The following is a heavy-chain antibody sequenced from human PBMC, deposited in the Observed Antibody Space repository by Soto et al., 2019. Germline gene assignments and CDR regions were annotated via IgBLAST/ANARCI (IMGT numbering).Heavy chain of an antibody. V-gene: IGHV3-7*01. CDR1: GFTFSSYW. CDR2: IKQDGSEK. D-gene: IGHD4-17*01. J-gene: IGHJ4*02. CDR3: ARGSQDKDYGDYDDY. Sequence: EVQLVESGGGLVQPGGSLRLSCAASGFTFSSYWMSWVRQVPGKGLEWVANIKQDGSEKYYVDSVKGRFTISRDNPKNSLYLHMNSLRAEDTAIYYCARGSQDKDYGDYDDYWGQGTLVTVSS.